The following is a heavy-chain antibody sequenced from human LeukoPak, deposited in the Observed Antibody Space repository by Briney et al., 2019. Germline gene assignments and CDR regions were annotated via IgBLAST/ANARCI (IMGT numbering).Heavy chain of an antibody. V-gene: IGHV3-74*01. CDR3: VRDRAVAGTEDFYFDF. CDR1: GFTFSSYW. CDR2: INSDGSST. Sequence: QPGGSLRLSCAASGFTFSSYWVHWVRQAPGKGLVWVSPINSDGSSTSYADSVKGRFTISRDNAKNTLSLQMNSLRAEDTAVYYCVRDRAVAGTEDFYFDFWGQGTLVTVSS. D-gene: IGHD6-19*01. J-gene: IGHJ4*02.